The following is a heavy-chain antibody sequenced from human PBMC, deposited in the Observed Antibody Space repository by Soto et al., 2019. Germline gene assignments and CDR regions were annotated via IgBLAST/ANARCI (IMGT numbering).Heavy chain of an antibody. J-gene: IGHJ4*02. Sequence: AVKVSCKASVGTFSSYAISWVRQAPGQGLEWMGGIIPIFGTANYAQKFQGRVTITADESTSTAYMELSSLRSEDTAVYYCARDMIGGSGSYYWSDYWGQGTLVTVPQ. CDR3: ARDMIGGSGSYYWSDY. D-gene: IGHD3-10*01. V-gene: IGHV1-69*13. CDR1: VGTFSSYA. CDR2: IIPIFGTA.